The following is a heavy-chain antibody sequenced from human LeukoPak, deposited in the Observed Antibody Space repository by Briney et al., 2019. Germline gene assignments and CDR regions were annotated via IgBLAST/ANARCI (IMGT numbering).Heavy chain of an antibody. CDR1: GGSVSSSRYY. Sequence: PSETLSLTCTVSGGSVSSSRYYWGWIRQPPGKGLEWIGTIYYSGTTYYNPSLKSRVTISIDTSKIQFSLKLSSVTAADTAVYYCARLVGAASDPFDYWGQGTLVTVSS. D-gene: IGHD1-26*01. J-gene: IGHJ4*02. V-gene: IGHV4-39*01. CDR3: ARLVGAASDPFDY. CDR2: IYYSGTT.